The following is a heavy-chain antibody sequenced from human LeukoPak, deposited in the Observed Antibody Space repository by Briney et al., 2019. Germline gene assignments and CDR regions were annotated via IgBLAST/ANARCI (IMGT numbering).Heavy chain of an antibody. Sequence: ASVKVSCKASGYTFNSYGISWVRQAPGQGLEWMGWISAYNGNTNYAQKLQGRVTMTTDTSTSTAYMELRSLRSDDTAVYYCARDRGYNWNDSRWFDPWGQGTLVTVSS. CDR1: GYTFNSYG. D-gene: IGHD1-1*01. CDR3: ARDRGYNWNDSRWFDP. V-gene: IGHV1-18*01. J-gene: IGHJ5*02. CDR2: ISAYNGNT.